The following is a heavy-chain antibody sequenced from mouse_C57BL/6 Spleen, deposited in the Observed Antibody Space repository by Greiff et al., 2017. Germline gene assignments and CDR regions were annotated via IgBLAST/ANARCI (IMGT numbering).Heavy chain of an antibody. V-gene: IGHV5-4*01. CDR3: ARGDPFAY. CDR2: ISDGGSYT. J-gene: IGHJ3*01. CDR1: GFTFSSYA. Sequence: EVQGVESGGGLVKPGGSLKLSCAASGFTFSSYAMSWVRQTPEKRLEWVATISDGGSYTYYPDNVKGRFTISRDNAKNNLYLQMSHLKSEDTAMYYCARGDPFAYWGQGTLVTVSA.